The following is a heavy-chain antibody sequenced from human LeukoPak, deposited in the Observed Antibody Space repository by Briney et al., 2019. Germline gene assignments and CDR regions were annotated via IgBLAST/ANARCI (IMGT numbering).Heavy chain of an antibody. Sequence: GGSLRLSCAASGFTSSSYGMHWVRQAPGKGLEWVAVISYDGSNRYYADSVKGRFTISRDNSKNTLYLQMNSLRAEDTAVYYCAKDSDPYYYGSGSDYWGQGTLVTVSS. V-gene: IGHV3-30*18. J-gene: IGHJ4*02. D-gene: IGHD3-10*01. CDR2: ISYDGSNR. CDR3: AKDSDPYYYGSGSDY. CDR1: GFTSSSYG.